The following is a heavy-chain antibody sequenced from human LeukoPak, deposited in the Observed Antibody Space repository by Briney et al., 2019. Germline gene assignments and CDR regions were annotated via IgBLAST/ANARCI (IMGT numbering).Heavy chain of an antibody. J-gene: IGHJ5*02. D-gene: IGHD1-26*01. CDR1: GYTFTTYG. CDR2: ISAYNGNT. V-gene: IGHV1-18*01. Sequence: GASVKVSCKASGYTFTTYGINWVRQAPGQGPEWMGWISAYNGNTNYAQRFQGRVTMTTDTSTSTAYMELRSLRSDGTAVYYCARDMSGSYSTRFDPWGQGTLVTVSS. CDR3: ARDMSGSYSTRFDP.